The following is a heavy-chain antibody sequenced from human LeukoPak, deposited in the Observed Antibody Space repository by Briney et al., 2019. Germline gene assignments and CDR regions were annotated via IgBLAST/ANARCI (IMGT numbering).Heavy chain of an antibody. J-gene: IGHJ4*02. CDR3: ARRRDGYNFDY. D-gene: IGHD5-24*01. Sequence: SETLSLTCTVSGGSISSSSYYWGWIRQPPGKGLEWIGYIYYSGSTNYNPSLKSRVTISVDTSKNQFSLKLSSVTAADTAVYYCARRRDGYNFDYWGQGTLVTVSS. CDR1: GGSISSSSYY. V-gene: IGHV4-61*05. CDR2: IYYSGST.